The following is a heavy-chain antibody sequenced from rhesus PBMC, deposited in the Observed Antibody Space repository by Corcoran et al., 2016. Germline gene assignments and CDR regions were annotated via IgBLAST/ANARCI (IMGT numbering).Heavy chain of an antibody. D-gene: IGHD5-24*01. Sequence: QVQLQESGPGLVKPSETLSLTCAVSGGSVSSSNWCSWIRQPPGKGLEGSGYISGSSGTTYYNPSHTSRVTISTDTAKNQFSLKLSSVTAAATAVYYCARTAKIQWVQSAFDYWGQGVLVTVSS. CDR3: ARTAKIQWVQSAFDY. CDR2: ISGSSGTT. V-gene: IGHV4-65*01. CDR1: GGSVSSSNW. J-gene: IGHJ4*01.